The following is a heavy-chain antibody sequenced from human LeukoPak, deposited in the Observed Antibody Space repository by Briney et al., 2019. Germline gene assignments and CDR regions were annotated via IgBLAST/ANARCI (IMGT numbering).Heavy chain of an antibody. D-gene: IGHD6-19*01. Sequence: PSETLSLTCTVSGGSISSGGYYWSWLRQHPGKGLEWIGYIYYSGSTYYNPSLKSRVTISVDTSKNQFSLKLSSVTAADTAVYYCARAIAVAADYGMDVWGQGTTVTVSS. V-gene: IGHV4-31*03. CDR1: GGSISSGGYY. CDR3: ARAIAVAADYGMDV. J-gene: IGHJ6*02. CDR2: IYYSGST.